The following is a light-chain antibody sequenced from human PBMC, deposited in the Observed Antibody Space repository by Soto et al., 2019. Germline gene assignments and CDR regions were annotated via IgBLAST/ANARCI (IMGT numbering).Light chain of an antibody. CDR2: EVR. CDR1: SSDIGSYNY. V-gene: IGLV2-14*01. Sequence: QSALTQPASVSGSPGQSITISCTGTSSDIGSYNYVAWYQQFPGKTPKLIIYEVRNRPSGVSFRFSGSKSGNTASLTISGLQAEDEADYYCSSYTSSSTRVFGGGTKL. J-gene: IGLJ3*02. CDR3: SSYTSSSTRV.